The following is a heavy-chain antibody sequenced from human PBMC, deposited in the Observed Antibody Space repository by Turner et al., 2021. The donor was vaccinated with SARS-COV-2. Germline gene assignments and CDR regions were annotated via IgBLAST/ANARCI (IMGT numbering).Heavy chain of an antibody. CDR2: IWDDGSNK. D-gene: IGHD6-13*01. CDR1: VFTFSSYG. CDR3: ARGSAGGDV. V-gene: IGHV3-33*01. Sequence: QAQLVESGGGVVQPGRSLSLSCAASVFTFSSYGMHWVRKAPGKGLGWGAFIWDDGSNKYYADSVKGRFTISRDNSKNTLYLQMNSLRAEDTAVYFCARGSAGGDVWGQGTTVTVSS. J-gene: IGHJ6*02.